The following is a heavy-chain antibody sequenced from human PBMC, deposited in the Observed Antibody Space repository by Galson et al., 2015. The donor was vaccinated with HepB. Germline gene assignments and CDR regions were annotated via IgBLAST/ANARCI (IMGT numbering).Heavy chain of an antibody. J-gene: IGHJ4*02. CDR1: GFTFSSYS. CDR3: ARSSSGWYYFDY. CDR2: ISSSSSYI. V-gene: IGHV3-21*01. Sequence: SLRLSCAASGFTFSSYSMNWVRQAPGKGLEWVSSISSSSSYIYYADSVKGRFTISRDNAKNSLYLQMNSLRAEDTAVYYCARSSSGWYYFDYWGQGTLVTVSS. D-gene: IGHD6-19*01.